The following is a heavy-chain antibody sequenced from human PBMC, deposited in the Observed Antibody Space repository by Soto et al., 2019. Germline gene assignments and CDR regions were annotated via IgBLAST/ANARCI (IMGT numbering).Heavy chain of an antibody. Sequence: ASVKVSCKASGYTFTSYGISWVRQAPGQGLEWMGWISAYNGNTNYAQKLQGRVTMTTDTSTSTAYMELRSLKSDDTAVYYCARAMNLIMGAISAEDAFDIWGQGTMVTVSS. CDR3: ARAMNLIMGAISAEDAFDI. CDR2: ISAYNGNT. D-gene: IGHD1-26*01. CDR1: GYTFTSYG. V-gene: IGHV1-18*01. J-gene: IGHJ3*02.